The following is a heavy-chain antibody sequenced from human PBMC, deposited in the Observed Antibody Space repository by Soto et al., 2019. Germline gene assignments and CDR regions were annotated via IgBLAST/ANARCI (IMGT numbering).Heavy chain of an antibody. CDR2: VYYSGGA. D-gene: IGHD2-15*01. CDR3: GRVVEGATRHTDFDS. V-gene: IGHV4-39*01. Sequence: SEPQSLTCGVSEVSIHNSHSFWAWIRQPPGKGLEFIGSVYYSGGANYNPSLKSRVTISVDTSKNQLSLRVNSVTAADTAVYYCGRVVEGATRHTDFDSWGQGTLVTVSS. CDR1: EVSIHNSHSF. J-gene: IGHJ5*01.